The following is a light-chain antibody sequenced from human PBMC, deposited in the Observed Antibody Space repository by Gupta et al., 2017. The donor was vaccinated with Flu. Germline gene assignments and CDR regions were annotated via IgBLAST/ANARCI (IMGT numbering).Light chain of an antibody. V-gene: IGKV4-1*01. CDR3: QQYLTPPFT. Sequence: SLAERAPINCKSSRSVLYSSNNKNYLAWYQQIPGQPPKLLIYWASTRESGVPDRFSGSGSGTDFTLTISSLQAEDVAVYYCQQYLTPPFTFGPGTKVDVK. J-gene: IGKJ3*01. CDR1: RSVLYSSNNKNY. CDR2: WAS.